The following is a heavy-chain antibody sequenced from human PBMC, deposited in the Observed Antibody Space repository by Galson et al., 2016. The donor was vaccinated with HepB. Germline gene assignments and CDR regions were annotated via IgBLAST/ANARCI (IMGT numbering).Heavy chain of an antibody. CDR3: TIAARYDFWSGYHMLDP. Sequence: SLRLSCAASGFSFSHAWMHWVRQAPGKGLEWVGRIKSKTDGGTTDYAAPVKGRFAIPRENSKDTLYLQMNRLKTDDTGVYYCTIAARYDFWSGYHMLDPWGQGTLVTVSS. V-gene: IGHV3-15*07. CDR2: IKSKTDGGTT. J-gene: IGHJ5*02. D-gene: IGHD3-3*01. CDR1: GFSFSHAW.